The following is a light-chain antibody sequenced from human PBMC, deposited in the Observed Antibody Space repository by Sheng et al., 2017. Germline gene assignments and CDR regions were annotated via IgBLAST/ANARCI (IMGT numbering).Light chain of an antibody. CDR2: EVS. CDR1: SSDIGTYNH. J-gene: IGLJ1*01. CDR3: SSYTSSKTYV. Sequence: QSALTQPPSVSGSPGQSVTISCTGTSSDIGTYNHVSWYQQPPATAPKLMIYEVSSRPSGVPDRFSGSKSDNTASLTISGLQAEDEADYYCSSYTSSKTYVFGTGTKVTVL. V-gene: IGLV2-18*02.